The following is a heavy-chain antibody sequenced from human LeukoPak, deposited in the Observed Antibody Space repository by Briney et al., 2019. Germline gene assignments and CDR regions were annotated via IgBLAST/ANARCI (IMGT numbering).Heavy chain of an antibody. D-gene: IGHD6-19*01. CDR3: ARELAVAGTPFDY. J-gene: IGHJ4*02. V-gene: IGHV1-18*04. CDR2: ISAYNGNT. CDR1: GYTFTSYG. Sequence: ASVTVSFKASGYTFTSYGISWVRQAPGQGLEWMGWISAYNGNTNYAQKLQGRVTMTTDTYTSTAYMELRSLRSDDTAVYYCARELAVAGTPFDYWGQGTLVTVSS.